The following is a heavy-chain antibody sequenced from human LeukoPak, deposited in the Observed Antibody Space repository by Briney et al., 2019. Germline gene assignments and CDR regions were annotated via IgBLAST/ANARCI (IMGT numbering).Heavy chain of an antibody. CDR2: INHSGST. Sequence: SETLSLTRAVYGESFRGYYWRCIRQPPGKGLEWIGEINHSGSTNYNPSLKSRVTISVDTSKNQFSLKLSSVTAADTAVYYCASEPSHTAALHWFDPWGQGTLVTVSS. CDR1: GESFRGYY. D-gene: IGHD6-6*01. J-gene: IGHJ5*02. V-gene: IGHV4-34*01. CDR3: ASEPSHTAALHWFDP.